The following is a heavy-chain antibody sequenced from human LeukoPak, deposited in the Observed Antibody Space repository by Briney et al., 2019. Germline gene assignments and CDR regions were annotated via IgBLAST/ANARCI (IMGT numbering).Heavy chain of an antibody. CDR3: AISGGYWAWAH. CDR2: IKQDGSEK. J-gene: IGHJ4*02. Sequence: GGSLRLSCAASGFTFSSYWMSWVRQAPGKGLEWVANIKQDGSEKYYVDSVKGRFTISRDNAKNTLYLQMNSLRAEDPAVYYCAISGGYWAWAHWGQGTLVTVSS. D-gene: IGHD1-26*01. V-gene: IGHV3-7*03. CDR1: GFTFSSYW.